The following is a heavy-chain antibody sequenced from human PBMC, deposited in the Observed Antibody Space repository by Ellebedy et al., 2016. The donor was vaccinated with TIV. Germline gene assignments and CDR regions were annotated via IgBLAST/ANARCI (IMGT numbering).Heavy chain of an antibody. CDR2: VSYDGTSK. Sequence: GESLKISCAASGFTFRSYGMHWVRQAPGKGLEWVALVSYDGTSKYYSDSVRGRFTISRDNSKNTLFLQMNSLRVDDTALYYCARDQGNYYDARGAFDYWGQGTLATVSS. J-gene: IGHJ4*02. CDR1: GFTFRSYG. CDR3: ARDQGNYYDARGAFDY. V-gene: IGHV3-30*03. D-gene: IGHD3-22*01.